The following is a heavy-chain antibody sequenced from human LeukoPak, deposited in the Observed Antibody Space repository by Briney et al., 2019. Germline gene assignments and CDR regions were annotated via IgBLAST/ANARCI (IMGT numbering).Heavy chain of an antibody. Sequence: PETLSLTCTVSGYSISSGYYWGWIRQPPGKGLEWIGSIYHSGSTYYNPSLKSRVTISVETSKNKFYLKLSSVTAADTAVDYCARGLRPSGSHHREYNWFDPWGQGTLVTVSS. D-gene: IGHD1-26*01. V-gene: IGHV4-38-2*02. CDR1: GYSISSGYY. CDR3: ARGLRPSGSHHREYNWFDP. J-gene: IGHJ5*02. CDR2: IYHSGST.